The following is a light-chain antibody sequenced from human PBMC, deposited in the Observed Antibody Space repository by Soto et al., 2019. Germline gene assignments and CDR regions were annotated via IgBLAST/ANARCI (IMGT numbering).Light chain of an antibody. CDR3: QQANSCPNT. Sequence: DIQMTQSPSSLSASVGDRVTITCRASQSITSYLYSYQQKPGKDPKLLIYAASSLQSAVPSRFSSSGSGTDFTLTISSLQPEDFVNYYCQQANSCPNTFGQGTRLE. V-gene: IGKV1-39*01. CDR2: AAS. CDR1: QSITSY. J-gene: IGKJ5*01.